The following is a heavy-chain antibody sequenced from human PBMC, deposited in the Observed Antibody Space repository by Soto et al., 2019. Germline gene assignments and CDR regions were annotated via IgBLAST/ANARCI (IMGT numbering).Heavy chain of an antibody. CDR1: GYTFTSYA. J-gene: IGHJ4*02. V-gene: IGHV1-3*01. Sequence: QVQLVQSGAEVKKPGASVKVSCKASGYTFTSYAMHWVRQAPGQRLEWMGWINAGNGNTKYSQKFQGRVTITRDTSASTAYMELRSLRSEDTAVYYCARVMRVPWSGNFDYWGQGTLVTVSS. CDR3: ARVMRVPWSGNFDY. CDR2: INAGNGNT. D-gene: IGHD3-3*01.